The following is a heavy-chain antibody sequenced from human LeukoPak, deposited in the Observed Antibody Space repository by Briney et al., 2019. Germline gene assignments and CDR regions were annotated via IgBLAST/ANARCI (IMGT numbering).Heavy chain of an antibody. CDR3: AKELSSGWFLFDY. Sequence: GGSLRLTCEGSAFIFSGHWMNGVRHTPGKGLEWVASIKEDGSERQYVDSVKGRFSISRDNTKGSLFLQLNSLRAEDTAVYYCAKELSSGWFLFDYWGQGTLVTVSS. J-gene: IGHJ4*02. CDR1: AFIFSGHW. D-gene: IGHD6-19*01. V-gene: IGHV3-7*01. CDR2: IKEDGSER.